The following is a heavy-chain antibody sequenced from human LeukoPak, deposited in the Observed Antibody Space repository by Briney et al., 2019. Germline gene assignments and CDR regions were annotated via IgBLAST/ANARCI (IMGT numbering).Heavy chain of an antibody. V-gene: IGHV4-61*02. CDR2: IYTSGST. CDR1: GASISSGSYY. CDR3: ARRYSSGSDAFDI. J-gene: IGHJ3*02. Sequence: SETLSLTCTVSGASISSGSYYWSWLRQPAGKGLEWIGRIYTSGSTNYNPSLKSRVTISVDTSKNQFSLKLSSVTAADTAVYYCARRYSSGSDAFDIWGQGTMVTVSS. D-gene: IGHD6-19*01.